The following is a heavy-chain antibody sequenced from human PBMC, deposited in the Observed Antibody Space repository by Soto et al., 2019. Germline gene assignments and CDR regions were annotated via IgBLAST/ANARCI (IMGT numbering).Heavy chain of an antibody. J-gene: IGHJ4*02. CDR3: ARGGFIAAAQYYFDY. CDR2: INPNSGGT. CDR1: GYTFSNYA. V-gene: IGHV1-2*04. D-gene: IGHD6-13*01. Sequence: ASVKVSCKASGYTFSNYAIHWVRQAPGQGLEWMGWINPNSGGTNYAQKFQGWVTMTRDTSISTAYMELSRLRSDDTAVYYCARGGFIAAAQYYFDYWGQGTLVTVSS.